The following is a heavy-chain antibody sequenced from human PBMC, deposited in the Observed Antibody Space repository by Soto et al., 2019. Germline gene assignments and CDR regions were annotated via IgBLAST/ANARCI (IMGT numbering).Heavy chain of an antibody. D-gene: IGHD3-10*02. V-gene: IGHV4-39*02. CDR1: GGSISSSSYH. CDR2: IYYSGST. J-gene: IGHJ5*02. Sequence: QVQLQESGPGLVQPSETLSLTCTVSGGSISSSSYHWGWIRQPPGKGLEWIGSIYYSGSTYYNPSLKNRITKTRDKAKDQVALKRDFVTGAENAVYFCAGEGTDYHVFWSYYPGWFRPWGQGTLVTVCS. CDR3: AGEGTDYHVFWSYYPGWFRP.